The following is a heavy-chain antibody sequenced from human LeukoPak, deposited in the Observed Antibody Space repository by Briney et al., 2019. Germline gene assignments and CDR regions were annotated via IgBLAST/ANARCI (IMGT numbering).Heavy chain of an antibody. V-gene: IGHV3-11*03. CDR1: GFTFSDFY. D-gene: IGHD6-19*01. CDR2: MSSSSSYT. Sequence: GGSLRLSCAASGFTFSDFYMNWIRQAPGKGLEWVAYMSSSSSYTKYADSVKGRFTISRDNAKNSLSLQMNSLRAEDTAVYYCARVNSSGLYFFDYWGQGTLVTVSS. J-gene: IGHJ4*02. CDR3: ARVNSSGLYFFDY.